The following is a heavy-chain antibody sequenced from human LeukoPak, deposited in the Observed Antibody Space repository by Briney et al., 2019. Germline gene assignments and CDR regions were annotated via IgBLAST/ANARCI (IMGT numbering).Heavy chain of an antibody. CDR1: GYIFTSYW. D-gene: IGHD2-21*02. Sequence: GESLKISCKGSGYIFTSYWIGWVRQMPGKGLEWMGIIYPGDSDTRYSPSFQGQVTISADKSISTAYLQWSSLKASDTAMYYCARIYCGGDCYSGAFDIWGQGTMVTVSS. J-gene: IGHJ3*02. V-gene: IGHV5-51*01. CDR2: IYPGDSDT. CDR3: ARIYCGGDCYSGAFDI.